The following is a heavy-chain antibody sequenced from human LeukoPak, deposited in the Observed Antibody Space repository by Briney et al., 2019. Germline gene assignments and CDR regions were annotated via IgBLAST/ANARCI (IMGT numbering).Heavy chain of an antibody. CDR1: GGSTSSSSYS. CDR3: ARNATSRSFDV. Sequence: SETLSLTCAVSGGSTSSSSYSWGWIRQPPGKGLEWIGTIYYSGITYYNPSLKSRITISVDTSKDQFSLRLSSVTAADTAMYYCARNATSRSFDVWGQGTMVTVSS. D-gene: IGHD3-16*02. V-gene: IGHV4-39*01. CDR2: IYYSGIT. J-gene: IGHJ3*01.